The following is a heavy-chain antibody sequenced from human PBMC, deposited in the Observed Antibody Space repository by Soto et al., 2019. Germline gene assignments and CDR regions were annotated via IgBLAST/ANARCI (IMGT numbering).Heavy chain of an antibody. Sequence: ASVKVSCKASGYTFTSYGISWVRQAPGQGLERMGWISAYNGNTNYAQKLQGRVTMTTDTSTSTAYMELRSLRSDDTAVYYCAREGLGYCSSTSCYTGESLYYYYYGMDVWGQGTTVTVS. V-gene: IGHV1-18*04. J-gene: IGHJ6*02. CDR2: ISAYNGNT. CDR3: AREGLGYCSSTSCYTGESLYYYYYGMDV. CDR1: GYTFTSYG. D-gene: IGHD2-2*02.